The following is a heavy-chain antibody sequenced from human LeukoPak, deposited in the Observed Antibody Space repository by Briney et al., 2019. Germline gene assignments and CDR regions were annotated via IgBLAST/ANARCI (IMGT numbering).Heavy chain of an antibody. CDR3: AKGSGTMIVVAENL. Sequence: GGSLRLSCSTSGFTFSSYAMSCVPQTPAKGLEYFSAISGSGGSTYYADSVKGRFTTSRDNSKNTLYRQMNSVRAEDTAVYYCAKGSGTMIVVAENLWGEGTLVSVSS. CDR2: ISGSGGST. CDR1: GFTFSSYA. V-gene: IGHV3-23*01. D-gene: IGHD3-22*01. J-gene: IGHJ4*02.